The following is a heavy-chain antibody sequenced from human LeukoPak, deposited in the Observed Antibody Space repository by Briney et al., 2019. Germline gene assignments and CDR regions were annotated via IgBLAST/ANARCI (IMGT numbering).Heavy chain of an antibody. J-gene: IGHJ4*02. CDR3: AKDHGDHGEDY. Sequence: GSLRLSCAASGFTFSSYAMHWVRQAPGKGLEWVAVISYDGSNKYYADSVKGRFTISRDNSKNTLYLQMNSLRAEDTAVYYCAKDHGDHGEDYWGQGTLVTVSS. CDR2: ISYDGSNK. CDR1: GFTFSSYA. V-gene: IGHV3-30-3*01. D-gene: IGHD4-17*01.